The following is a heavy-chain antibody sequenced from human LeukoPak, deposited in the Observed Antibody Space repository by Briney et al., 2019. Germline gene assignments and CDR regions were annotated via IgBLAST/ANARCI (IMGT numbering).Heavy chain of an antibody. CDR2: IYYSGST. Sequence: SETLSLTCTVSGGSISSSSYYWGWIRQPPGKGLEWIGSIYYSGSTYYNPSLKSRVTISVDTSKNQSSLKLSSVTAADTAVYYCARRTVVPAAILYDAFDIWGQGTMVTVSS. D-gene: IGHD2-2*01. CDR1: GGSISSSSYY. J-gene: IGHJ3*02. V-gene: IGHV4-39*01. CDR3: ARRTVVPAAILYDAFDI.